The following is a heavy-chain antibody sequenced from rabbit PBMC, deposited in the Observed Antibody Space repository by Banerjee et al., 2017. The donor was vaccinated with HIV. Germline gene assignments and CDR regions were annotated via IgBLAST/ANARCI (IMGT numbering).Heavy chain of an antibody. J-gene: IGHJ4*01. CDR1: GFSLSSNYW. D-gene: IGHD1-1*01. V-gene: IGHV1S40*01. CDR2: IDAGYRAKT. Sequence: QSLEESGGDLVKPGASLTLTCTASGFSLSSNYWMCWVRQAPGKGLEWIACIDAGYRAKTYYASWAKGRFTVSKTSSTTVTLQMTSLTAADTATYFCASGYSDIVFNLWGQGTLVTVS. CDR3: ASGYSDIVFNL.